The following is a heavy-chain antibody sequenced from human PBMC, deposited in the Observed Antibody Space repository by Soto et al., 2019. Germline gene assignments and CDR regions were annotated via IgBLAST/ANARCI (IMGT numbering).Heavy chain of an antibody. CDR1: GGTFSSYT. Sequence: SVKVSCKASGGTFSSYTISWVRQAPGQGLEWMGRIIPILGIANYAQKFQGRVTITADKSTSTAYMELSSLRSEDTAVYYCARAPEIAARPFDYWGQGTLVTVSS. CDR3: ARAPEIAARPFDY. CDR2: IIPILGIA. V-gene: IGHV1-69*02. J-gene: IGHJ4*02. D-gene: IGHD6-6*01.